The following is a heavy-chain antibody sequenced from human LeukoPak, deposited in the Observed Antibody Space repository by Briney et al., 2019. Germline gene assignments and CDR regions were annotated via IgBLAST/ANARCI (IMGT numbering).Heavy chain of an antibody. Sequence: GGPLRLPCGVWGFIFSTYWVHCLRQAPGKAPVWVSRISSDGTRTSCVDSVRGRFTISRDNAKNTLYLQMNSLRVEDTAVYYCARSPNCGGDCSWGQGTLVTASS. V-gene: IGHV3-74*01. CDR1: GFIFSTYW. CDR3: ARSPNCGGDCS. J-gene: IGHJ5*02. D-gene: IGHD2-21*02. CDR2: ISSDGTRT.